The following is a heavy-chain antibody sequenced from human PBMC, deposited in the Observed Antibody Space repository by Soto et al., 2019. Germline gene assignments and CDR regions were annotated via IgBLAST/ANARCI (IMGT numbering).Heavy chain of an antibody. CDR3: ARDLSPSTLTGTTVDQYYYYYGMDV. CDR2: ISSSSSYT. CDR1: GFTFSDYY. J-gene: IGHJ6*02. V-gene: IGHV3-11*05. Sequence: QVQLVESGGGLVKPGGSLRLSCAASGFTFSDYYMSWIRQAPGKGLEWVSYISSSSSYTNYADSVKGRFTISRDNAKNSLYLQMKSLRAEDTAVYYYARDLSPSTLTGTTVDQYYYYYGMDVWGQGTTVTVSS. D-gene: IGHD1-20*01.